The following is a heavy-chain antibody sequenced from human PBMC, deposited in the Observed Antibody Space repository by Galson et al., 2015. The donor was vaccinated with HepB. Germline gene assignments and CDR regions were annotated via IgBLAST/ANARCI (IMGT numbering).Heavy chain of an antibody. Sequence: SVKVSCKASGYTFTSYGISWVRQAPGQGLEWMGWISVYNGNTNYAQKLQGRVTMTTDTSTSTAYMELRSLRSDDTAVYYCATVHLGDLSSPVFDYWGQGTLVTVSS. D-gene: IGHD3-16*02. V-gene: IGHV1-18*01. CDR1: GYTFTSYG. CDR2: ISVYNGNT. CDR3: ATVHLGDLSSPVFDY. J-gene: IGHJ4*02.